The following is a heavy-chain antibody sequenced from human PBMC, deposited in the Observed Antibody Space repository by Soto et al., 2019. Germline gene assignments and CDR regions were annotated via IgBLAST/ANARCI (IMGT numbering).Heavy chain of an antibody. D-gene: IGHD2-21*02. V-gene: IGHV2-5*02. J-gene: IGHJ6*02. Sequence: QITLKESGPPLVKPTQTLTLTCTFSGLSLSTTGVGVGWIRQPPGKALEWLALIYWDDDKRYSPSLKSRLTITKDTSTNQVVLTLTTMHPVDTAPYYCVQSRSGGDCLQSYSSHPYYGLDVWCQGTTVTVSS. CDR2: IYWDDDK. CDR1: GLSLSTTGVG. CDR3: VQSRSGGDCLQSYSSHPYYGLDV.